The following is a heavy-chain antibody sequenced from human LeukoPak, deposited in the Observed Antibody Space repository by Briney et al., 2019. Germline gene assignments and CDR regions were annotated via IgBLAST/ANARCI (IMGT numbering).Heavy chain of an antibody. CDR3: ARGDRSGNYYGSGSP. J-gene: IGHJ5*02. Sequence: PGGSLRPSCAASGFTFSSYSMNWVRQAPGKGLEWVSSISSSSSYIYYADSVKGRFTISRDNAKNSLYLQMNSLRAEDTAVYYCARGDRSGNYYGSGSPWGQGTLVTVSS. CDR2: ISSSSSYI. V-gene: IGHV3-21*01. CDR1: GFTFSSYS. D-gene: IGHD3-10*01.